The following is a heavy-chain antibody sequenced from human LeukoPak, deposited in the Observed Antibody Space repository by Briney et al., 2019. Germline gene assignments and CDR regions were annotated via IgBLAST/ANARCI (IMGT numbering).Heavy chain of an antibody. J-gene: IGHJ4*02. D-gene: IGHD1-26*01. CDR3: ARGQRGGSYYLDRRFQPFDY. Sequence: GGSLRLSCAASGFTFSSYGMHWVRQAPGKGLEWVAFIRYDGSNKYYADSVKGRFTISRDNSKNTLYLQMNSLRAEDTAVYYCARGQRGGSYYLDRRFQPFDYWGQGTLVTVSS. CDR1: GFTFSSYG. V-gene: IGHV3-30*02. CDR2: IRYDGSNK.